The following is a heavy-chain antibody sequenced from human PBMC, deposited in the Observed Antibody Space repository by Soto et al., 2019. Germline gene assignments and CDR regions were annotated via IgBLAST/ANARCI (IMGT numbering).Heavy chain of an antibody. Sequence: SETLSLTCAVYGGSFSGYYWSWIRQPPWKGLEWIGEINHSGVTNYKPSLKRRVTISVDTSKNQFSLKLYSVTAADTAVYYCATSEGSAWYSFDYWGQGALVT. J-gene: IGHJ4*02. CDR2: INHSGVT. CDR3: ATSEGSAWYSFDY. D-gene: IGHD6-19*01. CDR1: GGSFSGYY. V-gene: IGHV4-34*01.